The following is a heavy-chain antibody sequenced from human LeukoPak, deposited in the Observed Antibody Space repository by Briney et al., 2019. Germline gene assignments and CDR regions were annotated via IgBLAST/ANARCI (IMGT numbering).Heavy chain of an antibody. CDR3: ARDKVRGVINYYYYYYMDV. J-gene: IGHJ6*03. CDR2: IYTSGST. CDR1: GGSISSGSYY. Sequence: SETLSLTCTVSGGSISSGSYYWSWIRQPAGKGLEWIGRIYTSGSTNYNPSLKSRVTISVDTSKNQFSLKLSSVTAADTAVYYCARDKVRGVINYYYYYYMDVWGKGTTVTISS. D-gene: IGHD3-10*01. V-gene: IGHV4-61*02.